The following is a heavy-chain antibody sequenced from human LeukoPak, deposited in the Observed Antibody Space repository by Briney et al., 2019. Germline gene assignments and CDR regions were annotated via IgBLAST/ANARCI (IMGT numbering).Heavy chain of an antibody. CDR3: AVLMVYARGVDY. J-gene: IGHJ4*02. Sequence: ASVKVSCKASGYTFTDYHMHWVRQAPGQGLEWMGRINPNSGGTNYAQKFQGRVTMTRDTSISTAYMELSRLRSDDTAVYYCAVLMVYARGVDYWGQGTLVTVSS. CDR1: GYTFTDYH. CDR2: INPNSGGT. D-gene: IGHD2-8*01. V-gene: IGHV1-2*06.